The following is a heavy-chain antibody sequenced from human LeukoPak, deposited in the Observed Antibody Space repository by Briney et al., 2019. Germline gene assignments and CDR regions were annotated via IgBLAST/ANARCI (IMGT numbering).Heavy chain of an antibody. CDR3: ARSGPWVVGDFDY. J-gene: IGHJ4*02. CDR1: GYTFSGYY. Sequence: ASVKVSCKASGYTFSGYYIHWVRQAPGQGLEWMGWINPNSGGTNYAQRFQGRVTLTRDTSISTAYMELNRLTSDDTAVYYCARSGPWVVGDFDYWGQGTLVTVSS. CDR2: INPNSGGT. D-gene: IGHD2-15*01. V-gene: IGHV1-2*02.